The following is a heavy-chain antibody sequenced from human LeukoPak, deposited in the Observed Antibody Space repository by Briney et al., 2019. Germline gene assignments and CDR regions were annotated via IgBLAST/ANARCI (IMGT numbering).Heavy chain of an antibody. CDR3: AREPRGRDYDFWSGYDPPDYYYYMDV. Sequence: PSETLSLTCTVSGGSISSYYWSWIRQPPGKGLEWIGYIYYSGSTYYNPSLKSRVTISEDTSKNQFSLKLSSVTAADTAVYYCAREPRGRDYDFWSGYDPPDYYYYMDVWGKGTTVTVSS. D-gene: IGHD3-3*01. V-gene: IGHV4-30-4*08. CDR2: IYYSGST. CDR1: GGSISSYY. J-gene: IGHJ6*03.